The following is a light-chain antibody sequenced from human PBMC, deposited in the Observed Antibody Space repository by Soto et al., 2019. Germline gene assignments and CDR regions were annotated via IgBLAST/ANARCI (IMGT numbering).Light chain of an antibody. J-gene: IGKJ4*01. Sequence: DIQMTQSPSSLSASVGDRVTITCRTSQDISNYLAWYQQKPGKVPKLLIYAASTLQSEVPSRFSGGGSGTDFSLTISSLQPEDVATYYCQQYNSAPHTFGGGTKVEIQ. CDR2: AAS. CDR1: QDISNY. CDR3: QQYNSAPHT. V-gene: IGKV1-27*01.